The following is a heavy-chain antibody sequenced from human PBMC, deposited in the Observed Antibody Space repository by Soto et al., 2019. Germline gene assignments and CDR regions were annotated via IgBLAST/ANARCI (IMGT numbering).Heavy chain of an antibody. Sequence: GGSLRLXCAASGFTFRNHGMIWVRQAPGKGLEWVSAISGSGGSTYYADSVKGRFTISRDNSKNTLFLQMNSLRVEDTAVYYCARDGDYYDSSGYYDNWFDPWGQGTLVTVSS. D-gene: IGHD3-22*01. CDR2: ISGSGGST. V-gene: IGHV3-23*01. CDR1: GFTFRNHG. CDR3: ARDGDYYDSSGYYDNWFDP. J-gene: IGHJ5*02.